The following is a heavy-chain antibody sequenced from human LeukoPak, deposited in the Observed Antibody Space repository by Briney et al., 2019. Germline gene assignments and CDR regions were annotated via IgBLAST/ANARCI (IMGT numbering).Heavy chain of an antibody. D-gene: IGHD2-21*02. CDR1: GFTFSSYA. V-gene: IGHV3-23*01. CDR3: AGGDNMDV. Sequence: GGSLRLSCAASGFTFSSYAITWVRQAPGKGLEWVSAVSSNGAKTYYADSVKGRFTISRDNYKNMVFLQMNSLRAEDTAVYYCAGGDNMDVWGQGTTVTVSS. CDR2: VSSNGAKT. J-gene: IGHJ6*02.